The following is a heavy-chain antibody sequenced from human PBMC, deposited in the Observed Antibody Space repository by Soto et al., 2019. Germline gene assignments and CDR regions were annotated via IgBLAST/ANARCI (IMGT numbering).Heavy chain of an antibody. D-gene: IGHD4-4*01. J-gene: IGHJ4*02. Sequence: PGGSLRLSCAASGFTFSSYAMSWVRQAPGKGLGWVSAISGSGGSTYYADSVKGRFTISRDNSKNTLYLQMNSLRAEDTAVYYCAKDRRPHYSNDPRTVFFDYWGQGTLVTVSS. CDR2: ISGSGGST. V-gene: IGHV3-23*01. CDR3: AKDRRPHYSNDPRTVFFDY. CDR1: GFTFSSYA.